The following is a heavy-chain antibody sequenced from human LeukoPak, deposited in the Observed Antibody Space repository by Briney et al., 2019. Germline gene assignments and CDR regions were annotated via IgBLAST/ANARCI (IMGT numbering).Heavy chain of an antibody. J-gene: IGHJ4*02. D-gene: IGHD5-24*01. CDR1: GFIFSHAW. CDR2: ISGPSDTI. V-gene: IGHV3-48*04. CDR3: ARDLGRDRYFDS. Sequence: GGSLRLSCTASGFIFSHAWMNWVRQAPGKGLEWVSYISGPSDTIHYADSVKGRFTISRDNAKNSLYLQMNSLGAEDTAVYYCARDLGRDRYFDSWGQGTLVTVSS.